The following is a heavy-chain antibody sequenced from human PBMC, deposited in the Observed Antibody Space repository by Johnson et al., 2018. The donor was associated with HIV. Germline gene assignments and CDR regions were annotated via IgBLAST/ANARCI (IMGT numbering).Heavy chain of an antibody. CDR3: AGSEGSGGGYAFDI. V-gene: IGHV3-20*04. Sequence: VQLVESGGGVVRPGGSLRLSCAASGFTFDDYGMNWVRQAPGKGLEWVSGISWKSGSIGYADSVKGRFTISRDNTKNSLYLQMNSLRAEDTAWYYCAGSEGSGGGYAFDIWGQGTMVTVSS. D-gene: IGHD6-19*01. CDR2: ISWKSGSI. J-gene: IGHJ3*02. CDR1: GFTFDDYG.